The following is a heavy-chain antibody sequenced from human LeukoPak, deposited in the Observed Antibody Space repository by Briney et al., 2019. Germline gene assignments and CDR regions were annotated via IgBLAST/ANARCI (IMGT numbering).Heavy chain of an antibody. J-gene: IGHJ4*02. CDR2: ISSSSSTI. CDR3: AKVSDYDILTGYYHY. CDR1: GFTFTNYW. V-gene: IGHV3-48*01. Sequence: GGSLRLSCRASGFTFTNYWMNWVRQAPGKGLEWVSYISSSSSTIYYADSVKGRFTISRDNSKNTLYLQMNSLRAEDTAVYCCAKVSDYDILTGYYHYWGQGTLVTVSS. D-gene: IGHD3-9*01.